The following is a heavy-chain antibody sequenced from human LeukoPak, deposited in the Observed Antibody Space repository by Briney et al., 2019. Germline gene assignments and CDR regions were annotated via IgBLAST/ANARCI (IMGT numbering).Heavy chain of an antibody. V-gene: IGHV3-21*01. Sequence: AGGSLRLSCAAPGFTFSTYSMNWVRQAPGKGLEWVSSISSSTAYIYYADSVKGRFTISRDNAKNSLYLQMNSLRAEDTAVYYCARDLEGYSAVRRYYYYMDVWGKGTTVTVSS. CDR3: ARDLEGYSAVRRYYYYMDV. D-gene: IGHD5-12*01. J-gene: IGHJ6*03. CDR2: ISSSTAYI. CDR1: GFTFSTYS.